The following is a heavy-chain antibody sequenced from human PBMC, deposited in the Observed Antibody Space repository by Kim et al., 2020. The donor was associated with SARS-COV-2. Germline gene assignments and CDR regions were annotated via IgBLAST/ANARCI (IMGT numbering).Heavy chain of an antibody. V-gene: IGHV3-21*04. CDR3: ASLRYFDWLGSDY. D-gene: IGHD3-9*01. Sequence: GGSLRLSCAASGFTFSSYSMNWVRQAPGKGLEWVSSISSSSSYIYYADSVKGRFTISRDNAKNSLYLQMNSLRAEDTAVYYCASLRYFDWLGSDYWGQGTLVTVSS. J-gene: IGHJ4*02. CDR2: ISSSSSYI. CDR1: GFTFSSYS.